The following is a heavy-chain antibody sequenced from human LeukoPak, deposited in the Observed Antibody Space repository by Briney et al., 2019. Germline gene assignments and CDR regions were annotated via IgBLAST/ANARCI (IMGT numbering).Heavy chain of an antibody. Sequence: SETLSLTCTVSGGSISSYYWSWIRQPPGKGLEWIGNFYPSGSTYYNPSLKSRVTIAEDTSKNQFSLRLSSVTAADTAVYYCARVGSGVNLYYFDYWAREPWSPSRQ. D-gene: IGHD4-23*01. CDR2: FYPSGST. CDR3: ARVGSGVNLYYFDY. J-gene: IGHJ4*02. CDR1: GGSISSYY. V-gene: IGHV4-59*12.